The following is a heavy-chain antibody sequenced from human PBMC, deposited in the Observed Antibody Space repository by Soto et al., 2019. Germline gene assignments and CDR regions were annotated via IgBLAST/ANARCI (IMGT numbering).Heavy chain of an antibody. J-gene: IGHJ6*02. Sequence: PSETLSLTCAVYGGSFSGYYWSWIRQPPGKGLEWIGEINHSGSTNYNPSLKSRVTISVDTSKNQFSLKLSSVTAADTAVYYCARVYAVGWKLGYCSGGSCYSPYYYYYGMDVWGQGTTVTVSS. CDR3: ARVYAVGWKLGYCSGGSCYSPYYYYYGMDV. D-gene: IGHD2-15*01. CDR1: GGSFSGYY. CDR2: INHSGST. V-gene: IGHV4-34*01.